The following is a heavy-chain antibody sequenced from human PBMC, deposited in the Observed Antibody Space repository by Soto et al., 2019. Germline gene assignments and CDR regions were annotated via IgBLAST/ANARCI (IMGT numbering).Heavy chain of an antibody. D-gene: IGHD5-18*01. V-gene: IGHV1-18*01. J-gene: IGHJ6*02. CDR2: ISAYNGNT. CDR1: GYTFTSYG. Sequence: QVQLVQSGAEVKKPGASVKVSCKASGYTFTSYGISWVRQAPGQGLEWMGWISAYNGNTNYAQKLQGRVTMTTDTSTSTADMELRSLRSDDTAVYYCAGGNRVVYSYGYDYYGMDVWGQGTTVTVSS. CDR3: AGGNRVVYSYGYDYYGMDV.